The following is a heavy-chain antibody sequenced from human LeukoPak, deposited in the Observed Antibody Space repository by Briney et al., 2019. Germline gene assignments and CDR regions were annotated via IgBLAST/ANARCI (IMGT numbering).Heavy chain of an antibody. J-gene: IGHJ3*02. CDR1: GFTFSSYA. V-gene: IGHV3-23*01. CDR3: AKDIGDSIPNHDAFDI. CDR2: ISGSGGST. D-gene: IGHD4-17*01. Sequence: PGGSLRLSCAASGFTFSSYAMSWVRQAPGKGLEWVSAISGSGGSTYYADSVKGRFTISRDNSKNTLYLQMNSLRAEDTAVYYCAKDIGDSIPNHDAFDIWGQGTMVTVSS.